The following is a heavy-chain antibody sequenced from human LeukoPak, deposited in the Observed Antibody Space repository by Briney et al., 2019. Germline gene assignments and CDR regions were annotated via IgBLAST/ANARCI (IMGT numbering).Heavy chain of an antibody. V-gene: IGHV3-30*02. Sequence: GGSLRLSCAPSGFTFSSYGMHWVRQAPGEGLGWVAFIRNVGSNKYYADFVKGRFTIYGDNYKHTLYLQMHSLRPEDTAVYYCAKIPSAVPGRVFDYLGQGTLVTVSS. CDR3: AKIPSAVPGRVFDY. J-gene: IGHJ4*02. CDR2: IRNVGSNK. CDR1: GFTFSSYG. D-gene: IGHD6-19*01.